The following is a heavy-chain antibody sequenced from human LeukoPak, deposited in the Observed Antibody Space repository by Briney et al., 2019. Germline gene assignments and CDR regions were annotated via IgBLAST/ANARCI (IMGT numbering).Heavy chain of an antibody. CDR1: GFTFSSYW. CDR3: ASTSGGYTYYYYYYGMDV. V-gene: IGHV3-74*01. CDR2: INTDGSST. D-gene: IGHD3-22*01. J-gene: IGHJ6*02. Sequence: PGGALRLSCSAPGFTFSSYWIHLVRQTPGKGLVLVSRINTDGSSTSYADSVKGRFTISRDNAKNTLYLQMNSLRAEDTAVYYCASTSGGYTYYYYYYGMDVWGQGTTVTVSS.